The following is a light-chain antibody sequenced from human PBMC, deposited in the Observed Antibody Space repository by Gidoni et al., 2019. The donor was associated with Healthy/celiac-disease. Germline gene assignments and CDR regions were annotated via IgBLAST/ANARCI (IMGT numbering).Light chain of an antibody. J-gene: IGKJ5*01. V-gene: IGKV4-1*01. CDR3: QQYFGTPLT. CDR2: WAS. Sequence: DIVMTQSPDSMAVSLGERATINCKSSQSVSYSPNNQKYLAWYQQKPGQPPKMLIYWASTRESGVPDRFSGSGSGTDFTLTISNLQAEDVAVYYCQQYFGTPLTFGQGTRLEIK. CDR1: QSVSYSPNNQKY.